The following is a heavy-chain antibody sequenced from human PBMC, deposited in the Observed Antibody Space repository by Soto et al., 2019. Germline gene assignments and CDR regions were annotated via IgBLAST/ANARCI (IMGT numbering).Heavy chain of an antibody. CDR1: GGTFNIYN. CDR3: ARDETGASYYYYYGMDV. V-gene: IGHV1-69*01. J-gene: IGHJ6*02. Sequence: QVQLVQSGAEVKKPGSSVKVSCKASGGTFNIYNINWVRQAPGQGLEWMGGILPIFGTTNYAQGFQGRLTIIADDSTSTAYMELSSLRSEDTAVYYCARDETGASYYYYYGMDVWGQGTTVTVTS. CDR2: ILPIFGTT. D-gene: IGHD7-27*01.